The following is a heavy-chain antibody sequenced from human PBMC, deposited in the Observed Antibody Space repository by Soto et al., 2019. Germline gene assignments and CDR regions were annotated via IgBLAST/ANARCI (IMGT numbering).Heavy chain of an antibody. Sequence: GGSLRLSCAASGFTFSSYAMSWVRQAPGKGMEWVAAISGSGGSTYYADSVKGRFTISRENSKNTLYLQMNSLRAEDAAVYYCAKDLVGSNADYYVYWGQGTLVTAPQ. CDR1: GFTFSSYA. V-gene: IGHV3-23*01. J-gene: IGHJ4*02. CDR3: AKDLVGSNADYYVY. D-gene: IGHD2-15*01. CDR2: ISGSGGST.